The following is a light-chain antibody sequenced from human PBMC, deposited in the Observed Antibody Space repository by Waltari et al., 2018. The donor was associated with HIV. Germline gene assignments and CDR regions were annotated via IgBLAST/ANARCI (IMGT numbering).Light chain of an antibody. CDR1: SSAVGSYNL. CDR3: CSYARSGIP. CDR2: EVS. J-gene: IGLJ2*01. Sequence: QSALPQSASVSGSFGQSITISCTGPSSAVGSYNLVSWYQYHPGKAPKLIIYEVSKRPSGVSNRFSGSKSGNTASLTVSGLQAEDEAHYYCCSYARSGIPFGGGTKLTVL. V-gene: IGLV2-23*02.